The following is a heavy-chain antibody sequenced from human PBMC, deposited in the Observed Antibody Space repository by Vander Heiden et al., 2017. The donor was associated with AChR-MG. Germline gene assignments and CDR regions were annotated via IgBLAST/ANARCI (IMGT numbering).Heavy chain of an antibody. J-gene: IGHJ5*02. Sequence: QITLKESGPTLVKPTQTLTLTCTFSGFSLSTSGVGVGWIRQPPGKALEWLALIYWDDDKRYSPSLKSRLTITKDTSKNQVVLTMTNMDPVDTATYYCAHQAYYDILTGYYHPGLFDPWGQGTLVTVSS. D-gene: IGHD3-9*01. V-gene: IGHV2-5*02. CDR1: GFSLSTSGVG. CDR3: AHQAYYDILTGYYHPGLFDP. CDR2: IYWDDDK.